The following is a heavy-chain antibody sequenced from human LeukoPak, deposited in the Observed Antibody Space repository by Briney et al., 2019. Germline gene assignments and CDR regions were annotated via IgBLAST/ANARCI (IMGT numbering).Heavy chain of an antibody. CDR1: GYTFTSYY. CDR2: INPSGGST. Sequence: ASVKVSCKASGYTFTSYYMHWVRQAPGQGLEWMGIINPSGGSTSYAQKFQGRVTMTRDTSTSTVYMELSSLRSEDTAVYYCAREGGDGVATICPPDYWGQGTLVTVSS. V-gene: IGHV1-46*01. CDR3: AREGGDGVATICPPDY. D-gene: IGHD5-12*01. J-gene: IGHJ4*02.